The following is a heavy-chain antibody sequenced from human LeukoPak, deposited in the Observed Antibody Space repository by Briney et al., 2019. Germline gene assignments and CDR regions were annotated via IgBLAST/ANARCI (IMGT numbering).Heavy chain of an antibody. V-gene: IGHV3-23*01. CDR3: SRYCSTTTCPGYYYGMDI. CDR1: GFTFSSYA. CDR2: ISGSGGST. Sequence: GGSLRLSCAASGFTFSSYAMSWVRQAPGKGLEWVSAISGSGGSTYYAESVKGRFTISRDNSKSTLYLQINSLRAEDTAVYFCSRYCSTTTCPGYYYGMDIWGQGTAVTVSS. J-gene: IGHJ6*02. D-gene: IGHD2-2*01.